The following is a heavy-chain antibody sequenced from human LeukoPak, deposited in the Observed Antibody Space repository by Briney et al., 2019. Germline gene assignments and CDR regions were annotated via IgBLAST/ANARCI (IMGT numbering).Heavy chain of an antibody. J-gene: IGHJ6*03. V-gene: IGHV4-38-2*01. Sequence: SETLSLTCAVSGYSISSGYYWGWIRQPPGKGLEWIGSIYHSGSTYYNPYLKSRVTISVDTSKNQFSLKLNSVTAADTSLYYCARHVVPAAQSSYMDVWGKGTTVTVSS. CDR2: IYHSGST. CDR1: GYSISSGYY. D-gene: IGHD2-2*01. CDR3: ARHVVPAAQSSYMDV.